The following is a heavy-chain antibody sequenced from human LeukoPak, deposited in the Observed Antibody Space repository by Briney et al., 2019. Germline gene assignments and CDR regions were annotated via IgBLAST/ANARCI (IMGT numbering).Heavy chain of an antibody. CDR2: ISYDGGNK. J-gene: IGHJ4*02. D-gene: IGHD4-17*01. CDR1: EFTFSSYA. CDR3: ARGSGDLDY. V-gene: IGHV3-30*07. Sequence: TGGSLRLSCAASEFTFSSYAMHWVRQAPGKGLGWVALISYDGGNKYYADSVKGRFTISRDNAKNSLYLQMNSLRAEDTAVYYCARGSGDLDYWGQGTLVTVSS.